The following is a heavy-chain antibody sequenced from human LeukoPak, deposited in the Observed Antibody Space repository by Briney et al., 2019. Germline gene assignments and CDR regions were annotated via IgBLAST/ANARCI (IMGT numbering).Heavy chain of an antibody. Sequence: GESLQISCKGSGYSFTNYWIAWVRQMPGKGLEWMGIIYPGDFDTRYSPSFQGQVTISVDKSISTAYLQWSSLKGSDTAMYYCARLNQEGYYYYGMDVWGQGTTVTVSS. V-gene: IGHV5-51*01. CDR1: GYSFTNYW. J-gene: IGHJ6*02. CDR3: ARLNQEGYYYYGMDV. CDR2: IYPGDFDT.